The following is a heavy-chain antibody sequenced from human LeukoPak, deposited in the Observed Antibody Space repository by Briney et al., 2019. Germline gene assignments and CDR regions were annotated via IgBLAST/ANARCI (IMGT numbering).Heavy chain of an antibody. V-gene: IGHV3-7*01. Sequence: GGSLRLSCTASGFTFSNYWMSWVRQAPGKGLEWVANINQDGSVKYYVDSMKGRLTISRDNAKNSVYLQMSSPRVDDTAVYLCARIGYSSSSFDYWGQGTLATVSS. CDR2: INQDGSVK. CDR3: ARIGYSSSSFDY. CDR1: GFTFSNYW. D-gene: IGHD6-6*01. J-gene: IGHJ4*02.